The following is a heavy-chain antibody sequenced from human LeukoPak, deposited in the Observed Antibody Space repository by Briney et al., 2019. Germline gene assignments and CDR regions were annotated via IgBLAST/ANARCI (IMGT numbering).Heavy chain of an antibody. Sequence: ASVKVSCKASGYTFTSYDINWVRQATGQGLEWMGWMNPNSGNTGYAQKFQGRVTMTRNTSISTAYMELSSLRSEDTAVYYRARGDNFHNAFDIWGQGTMVTVSS. CDR2: MNPNSGNT. D-gene: IGHD3-9*01. J-gene: IGHJ3*02. CDR1: GYTFTSYD. V-gene: IGHV1-8*01. CDR3: ARGDNFHNAFDI.